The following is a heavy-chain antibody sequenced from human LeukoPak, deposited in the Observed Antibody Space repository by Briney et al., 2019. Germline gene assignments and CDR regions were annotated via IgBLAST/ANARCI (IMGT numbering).Heavy chain of an antibody. CDR1: GGSFSGYY. D-gene: IGHD3-10*01. Sequence: SETLSLTCAVYGGSFSGYYWSWIRQPPGKGLEWIGEINHSGSTNYNPSLKSRVTISVDTSKNQFSLKLSSVTAADTAVYYCARSYGFHPYDFDPWGQGTLVTVSS. CDR2: INHSGST. CDR3: ARSYGFHPYDFDP. V-gene: IGHV4-34*01. J-gene: IGHJ5*02.